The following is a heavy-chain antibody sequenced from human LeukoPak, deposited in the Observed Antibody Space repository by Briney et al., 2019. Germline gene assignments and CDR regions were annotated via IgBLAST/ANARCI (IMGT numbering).Heavy chain of an antibody. CDR2: IYHSGST. CDR3: AREGYDILTGIGYFDL. V-gene: IGHV4-30-2*01. D-gene: IGHD3-9*01. J-gene: IGHJ2*01. Sequence: SQTLSLTCAVSGGSISSGGYSRSWIRQPPGKGLEWIGYIYHSGSTYYNPSLKSRVTISVDRSKNQFSLKLSSVTAADTAVYYCAREGYDILTGIGYFDLWGRGTLVTVSS. CDR1: GGSISSGGYS.